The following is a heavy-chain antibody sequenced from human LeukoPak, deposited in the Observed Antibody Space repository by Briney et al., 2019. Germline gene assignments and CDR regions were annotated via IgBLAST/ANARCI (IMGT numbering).Heavy chain of an antibody. V-gene: IGHV4-59*12. D-gene: IGHD3-10*01. J-gene: IGHJ4*02. CDR1: GGSTSSYY. Sequence: PSETLSLTCTVSGGSTSSYYWSWIRQPPGKGLEWIGYIYYSGSTNYNPSLKSRVTISVDTSKNQFSLKLSSVTAADTAVYYCARVTYYYGSGSYFPFDYWGQGTLVTVSS. CDR2: IYYSGST. CDR3: ARVTYYYGSGSYFPFDY.